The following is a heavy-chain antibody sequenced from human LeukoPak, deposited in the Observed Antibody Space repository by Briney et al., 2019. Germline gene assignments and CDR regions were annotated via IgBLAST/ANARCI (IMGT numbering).Heavy chain of an antibody. CDR3: AKSNRYYDSSGYSGY. V-gene: IGHV3-23*01. Sequence: PGGSLRLSCAASGFTFSSYAMSWVRQAPGKGLEWVSAISGSGGSTYYADSVKGRFTISRDNSKNTLYLQMNSLRAEDTAVYYCAKSNRYYDSSGYSGYWGQGTLVTVSS. CDR2: ISGSGGST. J-gene: IGHJ4*02. CDR1: GFTFSSYA. D-gene: IGHD3-22*01.